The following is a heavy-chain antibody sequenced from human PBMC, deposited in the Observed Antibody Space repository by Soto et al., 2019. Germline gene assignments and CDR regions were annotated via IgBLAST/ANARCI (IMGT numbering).Heavy chain of an antibody. CDR2: IYYSGST. V-gene: IGHV4-39*01. D-gene: IGHD2-2*01. J-gene: IGHJ5*02. Sequence: SETLSLTCTVSGGSISSSSYYWGWIRQPPGKGLEWIGSIYYSGSTYYNPSLKSRVTISVDTSKNQFSLKLSSVTAADTAVYYCARQRFVVVPAAIHRWFDPWGQGTLVTVSS. CDR3: ARQRFVVVPAAIHRWFDP. CDR1: GGSISSSSYY.